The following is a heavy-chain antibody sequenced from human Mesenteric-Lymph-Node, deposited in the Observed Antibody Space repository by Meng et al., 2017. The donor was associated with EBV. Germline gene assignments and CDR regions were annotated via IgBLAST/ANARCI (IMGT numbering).Heavy chain of an antibody. CDR3: ARGKTVGRSPWFDP. CDR2: SNQSGST. V-gene: IGHV4-34*01. D-gene: IGHD4-11*01. CDR1: GGSFSGYY. Sequence: QGHLEQWGAGLLQPSETLSLTCAVYGGSFSGYYWTWIRQSPGKGLEWIGESNQSGSTSYNPSLKSRVTISVDTSQNQFSLKLSSVTAADTAVYYCARGKTVGRSPWFDPWGQGTLVTVSS. J-gene: IGHJ5*02.